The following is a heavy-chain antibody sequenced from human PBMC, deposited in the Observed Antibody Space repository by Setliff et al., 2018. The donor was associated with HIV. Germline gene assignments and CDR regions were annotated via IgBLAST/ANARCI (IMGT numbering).Heavy chain of an antibody. V-gene: IGHV4-39*07. CDR2: IAYSGTTMYF. CDR1: GGSFIGSSFQ. J-gene: IGHJ4*02. CDR3: ARGPPFAY. Sequence: SETLSLTCNVSGGSFIGSSFQSTWIRQAPGKGLEWIGDIAYSGTTMYFNYNPSLESRLSLSEYTSRHQFSLKLTSVTADDTGIYYCARGPPFAYWGQGLLVTVPQ.